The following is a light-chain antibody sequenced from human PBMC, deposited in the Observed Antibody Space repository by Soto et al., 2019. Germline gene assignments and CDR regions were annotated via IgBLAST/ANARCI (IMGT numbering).Light chain of an antibody. V-gene: IGLV2-14*01. Sequence: QSVLTQPASASGSPGQSITISCTGTSSDIGGYNYVSWYQQHPGKAPKLMIYDVSYRPSGVSDRFSGSKSGNTASLTISGLQAEDEADYHCSSFATTTIPVFGGGTKLTVL. J-gene: IGLJ2*01. CDR1: SSDIGGYNY. CDR2: DVS. CDR3: SSFATTTIPV.